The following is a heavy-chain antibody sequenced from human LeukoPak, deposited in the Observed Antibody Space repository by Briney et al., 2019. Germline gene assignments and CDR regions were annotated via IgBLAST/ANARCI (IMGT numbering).Heavy chain of an antibody. CDR3: ARIEMGIAAAVLWAVDY. CDR1: GFTFSSYG. Sequence: PGGSLRLSCAASGFTFSSYGMHWVRQAPGKGLEWVAVIWYDGSNKYYADSVKGRITISRDNSKNTLYLQMNSLRAEDTAVYYCARIEMGIAAAVLWAVDYWGQGTLVTVSS. V-gene: IGHV3-33*01. J-gene: IGHJ4*02. CDR2: IWYDGSNK. D-gene: IGHD6-13*01.